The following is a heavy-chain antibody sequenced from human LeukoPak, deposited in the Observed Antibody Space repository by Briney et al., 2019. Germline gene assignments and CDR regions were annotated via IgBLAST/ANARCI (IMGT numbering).Heavy chain of an antibody. Sequence: SETLSLTCTVSGGSISSSSYYWGWIRQPPGKGLEWIGSIYHSGSTYYNPSLKSRVIISVDTSKNQFSLKLSSVTAADTAVYYCARLMLGTHDYWGQGTLVTVSS. D-gene: IGHD1-1*01. V-gene: IGHV4-39*07. J-gene: IGHJ4*02. CDR3: ARLMLGTHDY. CDR1: GGSISSSSYY. CDR2: IYHSGST.